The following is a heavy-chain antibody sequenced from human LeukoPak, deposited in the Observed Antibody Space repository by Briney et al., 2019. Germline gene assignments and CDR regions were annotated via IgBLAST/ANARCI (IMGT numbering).Heavy chain of an antibody. Sequence: GKSLRLSCAASGFTFSSYSMNWVRQAPGKGLEWVSSISSSSSYIYYADSVKGRFTISRDNAKNSLYLQMNSLRAEDTAVYYCARAGGEDGDYVDFDYWGQGTLVTVSS. CDR1: GFTFSSYS. CDR2: ISSSSSYI. CDR3: ARAGGEDGDYVDFDY. D-gene: IGHD4-17*01. J-gene: IGHJ4*02. V-gene: IGHV3-21*01.